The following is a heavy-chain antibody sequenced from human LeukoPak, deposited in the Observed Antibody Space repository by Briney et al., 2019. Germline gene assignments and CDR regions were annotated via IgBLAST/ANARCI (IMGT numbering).Heavy chain of an antibody. Sequence: PSQTLSLTCTVSGGSISSGSYYWSWIRQPAGKGLEWIGSIYYSGGTYYNPSLKSRVTISVDTSKNQFSLKLSSVTAVDTAVYYCARQGSSWSPPTDYWGQGTLVTVSS. CDR1: GGSISSGSYY. D-gene: IGHD6-13*01. CDR3: ARQGSSWSPPTDY. CDR2: IYYSGGT. J-gene: IGHJ4*02. V-gene: IGHV4-39*01.